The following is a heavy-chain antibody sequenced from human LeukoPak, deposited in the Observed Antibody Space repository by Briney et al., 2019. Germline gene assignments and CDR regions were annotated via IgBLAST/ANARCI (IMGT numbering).Heavy chain of an antibody. Sequence: GGSLRLSCAASGLTFSSYAMSWVRQAPGKGLEWVSAISGSGGSTYYADSVKGRFTISRDNSKNTLYLQMNSLRAEDTAVYYCPKVQSRRDGYNYPAFDYWGQGTLVTVSS. V-gene: IGHV3-23*01. CDR2: ISGSGGST. CDR3: PKVQSRRDGYNYPAFDY. J-gene: IGHJ4*02. CDR1: GLTFSSYA. D-gene: IGHD5-24*01.